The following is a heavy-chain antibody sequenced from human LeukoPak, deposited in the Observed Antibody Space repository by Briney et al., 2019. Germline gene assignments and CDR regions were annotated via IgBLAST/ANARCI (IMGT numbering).Heavy chain of an antibody. Sequence: TSETLSLTCTVSGGAIRSHYWNWIRQPAGKGLEWIGRIYSSGYTNDNPFLKSRITMSVDMSKNQFSLRLNSVTAADTAVYYCARGEHSVDSWGQGRLVTVSS. CDR1: GGAIRSHY. CDR3: ARGEHSVDS. D-gene: IGHD1/OR15-1a*01. J-gene: IGHJ4*02. CDR2: IYSSGYT. V-gene: IGHV4-4*07.